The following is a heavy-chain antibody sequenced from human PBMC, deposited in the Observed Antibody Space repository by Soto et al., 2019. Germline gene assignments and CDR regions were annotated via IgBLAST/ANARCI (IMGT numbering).Heavy chain of an antibody. CDR3: AKGILSATIGPYAMDV. CDR1: GFAFRSYA. CDR2: ISYDGGNI. D-gene: IGHD3-16*01. Sequence: QVQLVESGGGVVQPGASLRLSCEASGFAFRSYAMHWVRQAPGKGLEWVGVISYDGGNIYYADSVKGRFTISRDNSKNPLYVQVKSLRPEDTAVYYCAKGILSATIGPYAMDVWGQGTTVTVSS. V-gene: IGHV3-30*18. J-gene: IGHJ6*02.